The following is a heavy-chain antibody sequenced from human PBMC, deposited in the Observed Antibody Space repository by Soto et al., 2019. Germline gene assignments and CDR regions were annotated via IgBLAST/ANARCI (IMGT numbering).Heavy chain of an antibody. Sequence: QVTLKESGPVLVKPTEPLTLTCTVSGFSLSNARMGVRWIRQPPGKALEWLAHIFSNDEKSYSTSLKIRLTISKDTSKSQVVLTMTNMDPVDTATYYCARIALGSWSLDYWGQGTLVTVSS. CDR3: ARIALGSWSLDY. J-gene: IGHJ4*02. D-gene: IGHD6-13*01. V-gene: IGHV2-26*01. CDR2: IFSNDEK. CDR1: GFSLSNARMG.